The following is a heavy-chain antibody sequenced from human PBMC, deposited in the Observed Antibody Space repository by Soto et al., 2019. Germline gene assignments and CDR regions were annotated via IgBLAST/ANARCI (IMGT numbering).Heavy chain of an antibody. V-gene: IGHV3-64*01. J-gene: IGHJ4*02. D-gene: IGHD2-15*01. CDR1: GFTFSSYA. CDR3: ARGGIHFDY. CDR2: IVSNGGST. Sequence: EVQLVESGGGLVQPGGSLRLSGAASGFTFSSYAMHWVRQAPGNGLEYVSAIVSNGGSTYYANSVKGRFTISRDNSKNTLDLQMGSLRAEDMAVYYCARGGIHFDYWGQGTMVTVSS.